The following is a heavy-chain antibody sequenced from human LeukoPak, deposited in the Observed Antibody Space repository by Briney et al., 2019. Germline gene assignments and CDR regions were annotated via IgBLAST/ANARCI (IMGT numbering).Heavy chain of an antibody. CDR2: INHNSGGT. Sequence: ASVKVSCKASRYTFSDYYMHWVRQAPGQGLEWMGWINHNSGGTNYAQKFQGRVTMTSDTSVSTAYMELSGLGSDDTAVYYCAGERDYGSDFDPWGQGTLVTVSS. CDR3: AGERDYGSDFDP. D-gene: IGHD3-10*01. CDR1: RYTFSDYY. J-gene: IGHJ5*02. V-gene: IGHV1-2*02.